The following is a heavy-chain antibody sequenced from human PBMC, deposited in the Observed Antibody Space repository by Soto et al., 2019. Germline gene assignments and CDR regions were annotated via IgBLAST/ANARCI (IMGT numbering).Heavy chain of an antibody. J-gene: IGHJ6*02. CDR2: ISTYNGDT. CDR1: GYTFTTSG. V-gene: IGHV1-18*01. Sequence: QVQLVQSGPEVRKPGASVKVSCEASGYTFTTSGISWVRQVPGQGLEWMGWISTYNGDTNSAQNFQGRVLMTADTSPGTAYMELTSLKADDTAVYYCARQGSWPYYYYGLDVWGQGTTVTVSS. D-gene: IGHD1-26*01. CDR3: ARQGSWPYYYYGLDV.